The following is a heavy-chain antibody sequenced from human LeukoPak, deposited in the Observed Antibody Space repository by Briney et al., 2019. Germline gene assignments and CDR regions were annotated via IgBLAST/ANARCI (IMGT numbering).Heavy chain of an antibody. CDR2: ISSSSSTI. V-gene: IGHV3-48*01. Sequence: GGSLRLSCAASGFTFSTYSMNWVRQAPGKGLEWVSYISSSSSTIFYADSVKGRFTVSRDNSKNTLSLQMDSLRSEDTAVYYCAKDSGVVVTAIPNYWGQGALVTVSS. J-gene: IGHJ4*02. CDR3: AKDSGVVVTAIPNY. CDR1: GFTFSTYS. D-gene: IGHD2-21*02.